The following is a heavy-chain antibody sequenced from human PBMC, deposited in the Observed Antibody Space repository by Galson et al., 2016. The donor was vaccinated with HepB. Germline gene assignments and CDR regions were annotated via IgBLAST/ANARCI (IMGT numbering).Heavy chain of an antibody. J-gene: IGHJ4*02. CDR1: GFIFTSFG. CDR2: ISAFNGKT. CDR3: ARGNAHSSARLDY. V-gene: IGHV1-18*01. Sequence: VKVSCKASGFIFTSFGISWVRQAPGQGLEWMGWISAFNGKTNYAQVLQGRATMTTDTSTGTAYLEVRSLRSDDTAVYYCARGNAHSSARLDYWGRGTLVTVIS. D-gene: IGHD3-22*01.